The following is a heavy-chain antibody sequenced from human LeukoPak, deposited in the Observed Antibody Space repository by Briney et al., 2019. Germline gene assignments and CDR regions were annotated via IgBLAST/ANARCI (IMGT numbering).Heavy chain of an antibody. Sequence: PGRSLRLSCAASGFTFSSYAMHWVRQAPGKGLEWVAVISYDGSNKYYADSVKGRFTISRDNSKNTLYLQMNSLRAEDTAVYYCARESWIQLWSSFDYWGQGTLVTVSS. D-gene: IGHD5-18*01. CDR1: GFTFSSYA. CDR2: ISYDGSNK. J-gene: IGHJ4*02. CDR3: ARESWIQLWSSFDY. V-gene: IGHV3-30*04.